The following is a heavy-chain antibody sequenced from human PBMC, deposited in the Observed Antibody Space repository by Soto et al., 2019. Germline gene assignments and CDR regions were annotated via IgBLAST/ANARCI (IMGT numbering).Heavy chain of an antibody. D-gene: IGHD1-1*01. V-gene: IGHV1-18*01. J-gene: IGHJ4*02. CDR2: ISAHNDNT. Sequence: QVHLVQSGAEVRKPGASVKVSCKGSGYTFTSYGIAWVRQAPGQGLEWMGWISAHNDNTNYAQKVQGRVTVTRDTSTSTAYMERRNLRSDDTAVYYCARGRYGDYWGQGALVTFSS. CDR3: ARGRYGDY. CDR1: GYTFTSYG.